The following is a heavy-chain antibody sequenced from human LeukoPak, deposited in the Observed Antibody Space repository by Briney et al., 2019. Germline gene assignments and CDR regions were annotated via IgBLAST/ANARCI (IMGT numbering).Heavy chain of an antibody. D-gene: IGHD3-10*01. J-gene: IGHJ5*02. V-gene: IGHV3-21*04. CDR1: GFTFSSYT. CDR3: ARGGYYGSGNDFRFDP. Sequence: GGSLRLSCAASGFTFSSYTMNWVRQAPGKGLEWVSYISTSSIYIYYADSLKGRFTISRDNAKNSLYLQMNSLRAEDTAVYYCARGGYYGSGNDFRFDPWGQGTQVTVSS. CDR2: ISTSSIYI.